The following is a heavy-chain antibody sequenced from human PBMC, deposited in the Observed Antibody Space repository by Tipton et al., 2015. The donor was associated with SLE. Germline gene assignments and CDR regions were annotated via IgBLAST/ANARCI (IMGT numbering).Heavy chain of an antibody. J-gene: IGHJ4*02. D-gene: IGHD3-22*01. CDR1: GETISPYY. V-gene: IGHV4-59*08. Sequence: TLSLTCTVSGETISPYYWSWFRQPPGKGLEWIGYVSYGGGTNYNPSLKSRVTMSVDTAKNQFSLKVTSVTAADTAVYYCARGSLYDSRGLSYWGQGALVTVSS. CDR3: ARGSLYDSRGLSY. CDR2: VSYGGGT.